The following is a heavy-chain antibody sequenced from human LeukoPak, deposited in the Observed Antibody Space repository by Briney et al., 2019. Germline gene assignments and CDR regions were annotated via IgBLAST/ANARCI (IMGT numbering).Heavy chain of an antibody. CDR1: GFTFDDYA. V-gene: IGHV3-48*02. CDR2: ISSSSSTI. J-gene: IGHJ4*02. CDR3: ARGRTYYYDSSGYSSFDY. Sequence: GGSLRLSCAASGFTFDDYAMHWVRQAPGKGLEWVSYISSSSSTIYYADSVKGRFTISRDNAKNSLYLQMNSLRDEDTAVYYCARGRTYYYDSSGYSSFDYWGQGTLVTVSS. D-gene: IGHD3-22*01.